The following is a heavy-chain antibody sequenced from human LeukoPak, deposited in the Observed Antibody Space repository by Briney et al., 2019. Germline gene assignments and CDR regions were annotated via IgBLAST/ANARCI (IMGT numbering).Heavy chain of an antibody. CDR2: IKEDGSQK. CDR1: GFTFTRHW. CDR3: ARDVVDGGDDY. V-gene: IGHV3-7*01. J-gene: IGHJ4*02. D-gene: IGHD2-21*02. Sequence: PGGSLRLSCAASGFTFTRHWMSWVRQAPGKGLEWVANIKEDGSQKNYADSVKGRFTISRDNAKNSLYLQMNSLRDDDTALYYCARDVVDGGDDYWGQGTLVTVSS.